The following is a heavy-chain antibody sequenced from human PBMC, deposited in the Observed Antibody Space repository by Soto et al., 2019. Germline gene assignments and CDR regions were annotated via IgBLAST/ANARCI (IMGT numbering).Heavy chain of an antibody. J-gene: IGHJ4*02. D-gene: IGHD6-19*01. CDR2: IYGGGST. CDR1: GFTVSGNY. CDR3: ANSGVAVAGILFH. V-gene: IGHV3-66*01. Sequence: PGGSLRLSCAASGFTVSGNYMSWVRQTPGKGLEWISIIYGGGSTYYADSVKGRFTISRDNSKNTLYLQMNSLRAEDTAVYYCANSGVAVAGILFHWGQGALVTVSS.